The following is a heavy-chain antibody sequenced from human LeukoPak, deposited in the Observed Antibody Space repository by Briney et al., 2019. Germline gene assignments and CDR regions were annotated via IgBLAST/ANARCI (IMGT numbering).Heavy chain of an antibody. CDR1: GFTFSSYA. CDR3: ASLAYCGGDCYSQSVFDY. J-gene: IGHJ4*02. Sequence: GGSLRLSCEASGFTFSSYAMHWVRQAPGKGLEWVAVISYDGSNKYYADSVKGRFTISRDNSKNTLYLQMNSLRAEDTAVYYCASLAYCGGDCYSQSVFDYWGQGTLVTVSS. CDR2: ISYDGSNK. D-gene: IGHD2-21*02. V-gene: IGHV3-30-3*01.